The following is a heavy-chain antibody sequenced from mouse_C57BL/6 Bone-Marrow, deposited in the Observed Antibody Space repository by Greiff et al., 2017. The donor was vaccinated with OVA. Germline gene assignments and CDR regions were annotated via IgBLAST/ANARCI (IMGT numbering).Heavy chain of an antibody. CDR2: IYPRSGNT. V-gene: IGHV1-81*01. Sequence: VHLVESGAELARPGASVKLSCKASGYTFTSYGISWVKQRTGQGLEWIGEIYPRSGNTYYNEKFKGKATLTADKSSSTAYMELRSLTSEDSAVYFCARSLFYAMDYWGQGTSVTVSS. CDR3: ARSLFYAMDY. CDR1: GYTFTSYG. J-gene: IGHJ4*01.